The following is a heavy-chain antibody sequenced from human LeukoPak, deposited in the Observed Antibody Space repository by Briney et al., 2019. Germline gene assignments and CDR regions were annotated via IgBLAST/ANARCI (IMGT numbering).Heavy chain of an antibody. Sequence: GSLRLSCAPSGFTFSIYWMSWGRQAPGKGLEWVANINQDGSQTYYVDSVKGRFSISRDNSKNSLFLQMDSVRAEDTAIYYCARAASTGTVDYWGQGTPVTVSS. V-gene: IGHV3-7*01. CDR2: INQDGSQT. CDR3: ARAASTGTVDY. CDR1: GFTFSIYW. J-gene: IGHJ4*02. D-gene: IGHD4-17*01.